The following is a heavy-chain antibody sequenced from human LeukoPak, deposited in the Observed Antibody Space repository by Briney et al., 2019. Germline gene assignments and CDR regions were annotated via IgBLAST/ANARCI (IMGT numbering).Heavy chain of an antibody. V-gene: IGHV4-4*07. D-gene: IGHD5-12*01. CDR2: MDTSGHT. CDR1: GGSISGYY. CDR3: ARHSRSGYIGYENAFDI. Sequence: PSETLSLTCIVSGGSISGYYWSWIRQPAGKGLEWIGHMDTSGHTNYNSPLMSRVTMSVDTSKNQFSLRLNSVTAADTGIYYCARHSRSGYIGYENAFDIWGQGTMVTVSS. J-gene: IGHJ3*02.